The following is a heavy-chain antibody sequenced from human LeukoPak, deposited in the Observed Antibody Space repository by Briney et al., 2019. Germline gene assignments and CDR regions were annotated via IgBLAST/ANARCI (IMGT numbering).Heavy chain of an antibody. D-gene: IGHD2-8*01. J-gene: IGHJ4*02. CDR2: ISDTGATT. CDR1: GFTFSSYA. CDR3: AKDTSIGRYCTNGVCSPFYY. Sequence: PGGSLRLSCARSGFTFSSYAMSWVRQAPGKGLEWVSAISDTGATTYDADSVKGRFTISRDNSRSTLYLQMNSLRAEDTALYYCAKDTSIGRYCTNGVCSPFYYWGQGTLVTVSS. V-gene: IGHV3-23*01.